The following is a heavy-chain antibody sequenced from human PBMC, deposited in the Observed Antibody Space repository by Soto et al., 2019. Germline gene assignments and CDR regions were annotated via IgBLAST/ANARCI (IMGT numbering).Heavy chain of an antibody. V-gene: IGHV1-2*04. CDR2: INPKSGGT. Sequence: ASVKVSCKASGYSFTDYHIHWVRQAPGQGLEWLGRINPKSGGTSTAQKFQGWVTMTRDRSISTVYMELTRLRSDDTAVYFCARGHSTDCSNGVCSFFYDHEMDVWG. J-gene: IGHJ6*02. CDR3: ARGHSTDCSNGVCSFFYDHEMDV. CDR1: GYSFTDYH. D-gene: IGHD2-8*01.